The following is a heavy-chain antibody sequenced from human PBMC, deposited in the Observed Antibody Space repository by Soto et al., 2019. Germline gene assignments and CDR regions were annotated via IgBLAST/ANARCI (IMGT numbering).Heavy chain of an antibody. Sequence: SETLSLTCTVSGGSISGSYWSWIRQTPGKVLEWVGYIHYSGTTDYNPSLKSRVMMSVDTSKKQFSLKLRSVTAADTAVYYCVRDGTKTLRDWFDPWGQGISVTVSS. V-gene: IGHV4-59*12. D-gene: IGHD1-1*01. CDR3: VRDGTKTLRDWFDP. CDR2: IHYSGTT. J-gene: IGHJ5*02. CDR1: GGSISGSY.